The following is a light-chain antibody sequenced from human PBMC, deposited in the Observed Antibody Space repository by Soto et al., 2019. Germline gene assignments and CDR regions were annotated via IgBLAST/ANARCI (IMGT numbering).Light chain of an antibody. J-gene: IGKJ1*01. V-gene: IGKV4-1*01. Sequence: DIAMTQSPDSLALSLGERATINCKSNHSLFYGSKNKNYLAWFQQKPGQPPKLLIYWASTRDSGVPDRFSGTGSGTGFTLTISSLQAEDVAVYYCQQYYTTPWTFGQGTKVEIK. CDR1: HSLFYGSKNKNY. CDR3: QQYYTTPWT. CDR2: WAS.